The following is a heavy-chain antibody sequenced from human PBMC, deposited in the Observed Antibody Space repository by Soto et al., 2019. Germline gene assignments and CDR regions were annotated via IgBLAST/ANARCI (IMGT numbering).Heavy chain of an antibody. D-gene: IGHD1-26*01. J-gene: IGHJ4*02. V-gene: IGHV4-4*07. Sequence: PSETLSLTCTVSGGSISSYYWGWIRQPAGKGLEWIGRIYTSGSTNYNPSLKSRVTMSVDTSKNQFSLKLSSVTAAVTAVYYCAREQWELPRTFDYWGQGTLVTVSS. CDR3: AREQWELPRTFDY. CDR2: IYTSGST. CDR1: GGSISSYY.